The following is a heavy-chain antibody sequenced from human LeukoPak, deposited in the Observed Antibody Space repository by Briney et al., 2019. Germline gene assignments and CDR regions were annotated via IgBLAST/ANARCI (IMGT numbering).Heavy chain of an antibody. D-gene: IGHD2-15*01. Sequence: GGSLRLSCVASGFNFRGYGIHWVRQAPGKGLEWVAFIRYDGSNQYYADSVKGRFTISRDNSKNTLYLQMNSLRAEDTAVYYCAKASIVVVVPDAFDIWGQGTMVTVSS. J-gene: IGHJ3*02. CDR2: IRYDGSNQ. CDR3: AKASIVVVVPDAFDI. CDR1: GFNFRGYG. V-gene: IGHV3-30*02.